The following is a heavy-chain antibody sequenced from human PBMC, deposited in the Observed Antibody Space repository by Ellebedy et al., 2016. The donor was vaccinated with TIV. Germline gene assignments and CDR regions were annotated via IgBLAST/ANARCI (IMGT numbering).Heavy chain of an antibody. V-gene: IGHV4-61*05. J-gene: IGHJ2*01. CDR3: ARHQDYGDYVRWYFDL. CDR1: GGSISSSSYY. Sequence: GSLRLSCTVSGGSISSSSYYWGWIRQPPGKGLEWIGYIYYSGSTNYNPSLKSRVTISVDTSKNQFSLKLSSVTAADTAVYYCARHQDYGDYVRWYFDLWGRGTLVTVSS. CDR2: IYYSGST. D-gene: IGHD4-17*01.